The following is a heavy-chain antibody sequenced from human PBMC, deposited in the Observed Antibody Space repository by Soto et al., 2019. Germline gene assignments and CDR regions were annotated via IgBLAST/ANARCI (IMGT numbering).Heavy chain of an antibody. Sequence: GGSLRLSCTASGFTFGDYAMSWFRQAPGKGLEWVGFIRSKAYGGTTEYAASVKGRFTISRDDSKSIAYLQMNSLKTEDTAVYYCTRDRPRGLRPFDYWGQGTLVTVSS. J-gene: IGHJ4*02. V-gene: IGHV3-49*03. CDR3: TRDRPRGLRPFDY. CDR1: GFTFGDYA. D-gene: IGHD2-15*01. CDR2: IRSKAYGGTT.